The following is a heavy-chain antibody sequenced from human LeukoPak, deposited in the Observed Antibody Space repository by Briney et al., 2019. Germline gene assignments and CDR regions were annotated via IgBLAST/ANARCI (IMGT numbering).Heavy chain of an antibody. V-gene: IGHV3-74*01. CDR2: IKNDGSST. CDR3: ARRSAARDAFDI. CDR1: GFTFSSYW. D-gene: IGHD6-6*01. J-gene: IGHJ3*02. Sequence: GGSLRLSCAASGFTFSSYWMHWVRHAPGKGLVWVSRIKNDGSSTSYADSVKGRFTISRDNAKNTLYLQMNSLRAEDTAVYYCARRSAARDAFDIWGQGTMVTGSS.